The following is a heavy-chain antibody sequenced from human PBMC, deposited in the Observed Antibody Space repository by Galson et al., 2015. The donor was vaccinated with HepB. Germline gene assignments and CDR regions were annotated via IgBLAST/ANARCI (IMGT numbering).Heavy chain of an antibody. CDR3: ATKDYGDWDY. J-gene: IGHJ4*02. V-gene: IGHV1-2*02. CDR1: GYTFTSYY. D-gene: IGHD4-17*01. CDR2: INPNNGDT. Sequence: SVKVSCKASGYTFTSYYMHWVRQAPGQGLEWMGIINPNNGDTDYAQKFQGRVTLTRDTSISTAYMDLSRLRSDDTAVYYCATKDYGDWDYWGQGTLVTVSS.